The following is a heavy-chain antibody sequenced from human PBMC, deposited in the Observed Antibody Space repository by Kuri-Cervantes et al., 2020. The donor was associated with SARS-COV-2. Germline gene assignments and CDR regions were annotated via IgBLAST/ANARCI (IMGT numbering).Heavy chain of an antibody. CDR3: ARDRHLAVAGHFDY. Sequence: GESLKISCVASGFGFSDFAMHWVRQTPRKGLEWLAIISYDGSHEYYGDSVKGRFAISRDDSKNTLYLQMNSLRIEDTAVYYCARDRHLAVAGHFDYWGQGTLVTVSS. V-gene: IGHV3-30*03. CDR1: GFGFSDFA. D-gene: IGHD6-19*01. CDR2: ISYDGSHE. J-gene: IGHJ4*02.